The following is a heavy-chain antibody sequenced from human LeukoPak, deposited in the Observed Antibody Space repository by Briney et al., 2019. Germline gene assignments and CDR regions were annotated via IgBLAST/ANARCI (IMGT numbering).Heavy chain of an antibody. J-gene: IGHJ4*02. Sequence: GESPKTFCSSSGYNFTTYWIAWVRQMPGKGVEWMRIIYPGDSDTRYSPSFQGQVTISADKSISTAYLQWIRLKASDTAMYYCVRRRGSWSDPMNFDYWGQGTLVTV. V-gene: IGHV5-51*01. D-gene: IGHD3-10*01. CDR2: IYPGDSDT. CDR1: GYNFTTYW. CDR3: VRRRGSWSDPMNFDY.